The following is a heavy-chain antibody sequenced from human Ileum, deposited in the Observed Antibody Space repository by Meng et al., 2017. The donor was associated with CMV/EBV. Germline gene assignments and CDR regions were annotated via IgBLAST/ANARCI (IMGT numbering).Heavy chain of an antibody. CDR3: ARSRSGSYHAPFDY. CDR1: GGSISSYY. Sequence: GSLRLSCTVSGGSISSYYWSWIRQPPGKGLEWIGYIYYSGSTNYNPSLKSRVTISVDTSKNQFSLKRSSVTAADTAVYYCARSRSGSYHAPFDYWGQGTLVTVSS. CDR2: IYYSGST. D-gene: IGHD1-26*01. V-gene: IGHV4-59*01. J-gene: IGHJ4*02.